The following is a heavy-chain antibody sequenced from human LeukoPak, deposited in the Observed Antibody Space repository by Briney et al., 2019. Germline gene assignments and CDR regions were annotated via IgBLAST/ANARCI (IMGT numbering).Heavy chain of an antibody. D-gene: IGHD2-21*01. CDR1: GRSISASSHY. CDR2: AYYTGSI. CDR3: ARRDYRAWFDP. Sequence: SETLSLTCSVWGRSISASSHYGAWVRQPPGKGLEWIGNAYYTGSIRYNTSLKSRVTISVDMSKNDLFLTLSSVTAADTAFYYCARRDYRAWFDPWGQGILVCVSP. J-gene: IGHJ5*02. V-gene: IGHV4-39*01.